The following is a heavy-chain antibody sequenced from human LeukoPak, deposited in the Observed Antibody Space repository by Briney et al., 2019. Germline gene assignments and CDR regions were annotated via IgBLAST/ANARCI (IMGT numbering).Heavy chain of an antibody. D-gene: IGHD2-2*01. CDR3: ARDLQAPAATHYFDY. J-gene: IGHJ4*02. V-gene: IGHV1-18*01. Sequence: ASVKVSCKASGYTFTSYGISWVRQAPGQGLEWMGWISAYNGNTNYAQKLQGRATMTTDTSTSTAYMELRSLRSDDTAVYYCARDLQAPAATHYFDYWGQGTLVTVSS. CDR2: ISAYNGNT. CDR1: GYTFTSYG.